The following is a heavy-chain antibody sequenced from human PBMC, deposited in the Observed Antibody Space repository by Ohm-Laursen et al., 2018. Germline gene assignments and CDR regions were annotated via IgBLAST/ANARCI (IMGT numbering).Heavy chain of an antibody. CDR3: AKAHGSPTDRPIDY. CDR2: VSWNSGSI. CDR1: GFTFDDYA. V-gene: IGHV3-9*01. D-gene: IGHD1-14*01. Sequence: SLRLSCAASGFTFDDYAMHWVRQAQGPGLEWVSGVSWNSGSIGYADSVKGRFTISRDNAKNSLYLQMNSLRAEDTALYYCAKAHGSPTDRPIDYWGQGTLVTVSS. J-gene: IGHJ4*02.